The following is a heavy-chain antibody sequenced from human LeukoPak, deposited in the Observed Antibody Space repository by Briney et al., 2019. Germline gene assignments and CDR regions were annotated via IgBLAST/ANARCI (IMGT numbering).Heavy chain of an antibody. V-gene: IGHV3-23*01. CDR3: AKDHLDGYDDLAFDY. CDR1: GFTFSSYA. D-gene: IGHD5-12*01. CDR2: ISGSGGST. Sequence: GSLRLSCAASGFTFSSYAMSWVRQAPGKGLEWDSAISGSGGSTYYADSVKGRFTISRDNSKNTLYLQMNSLRAEDTAVYYCAKDHLDGYDDLAFDYWGQGTLVTVSS. J-gene: IGHJ4*02.